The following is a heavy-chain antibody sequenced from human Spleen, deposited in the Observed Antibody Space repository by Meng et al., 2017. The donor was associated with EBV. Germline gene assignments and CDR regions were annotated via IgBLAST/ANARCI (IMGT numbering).Heavy chain of an antibody. J-gene: IGHJ4*02. Sequence: QVQLVESGGGVIQPGMXXXLSCAASGFTFSGYAMHWVRQAPGKGLEWVAFISYDGSNRYHADSAKGRFTISRDSSKNTLYLQMDSLRPEDTAVYYCARERTGYYAEYWGQGTLVTVSS. CDR3: ARERTGYYAEY. CDR2: ISYDGSNR. V-gene: IGHV3-30-3*01. D-gene: IGHD3/OR15-3a*01. CDR1: GFTFSGYA.